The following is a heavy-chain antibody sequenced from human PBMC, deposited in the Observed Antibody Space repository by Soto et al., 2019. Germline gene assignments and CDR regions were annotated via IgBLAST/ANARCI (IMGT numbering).Heavy chain of an antibody. D-gene: IGHD3-10*01. J-gene: IGHJ5*02. CDR1: GFTFSGSA. CDR2: IRSKANSYVT. V-gene: IGHV3-73*02. CDR3: TRPSPHSYYYGSGSSNWFDP. Sequence: EVQLVESGGGLVQPGGSLKLSCAASGFTFSGSAMHWVRQASGKGLEWVGRIRSKANSYVTAYAASVKGRFTISRDDSKNTAYLQMNRLKTEDTAVYYCTRPSPHSYYYGSGSSNWFDPWGQGTLVTVSS.